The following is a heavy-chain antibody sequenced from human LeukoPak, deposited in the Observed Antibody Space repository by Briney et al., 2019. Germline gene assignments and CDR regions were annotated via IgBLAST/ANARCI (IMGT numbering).Heavy chain of an antibody. CDR1: GGSISGYF. D-gene: IGHD1-26*01. J-gene: IGHJ6*02. Sequence: MSSETLSLTCTVSGGSISGYFWSCIRQPPGKGLEFIGYVYYNGATLYSPSLKSRVTMSVDTSKNQFSLKLSSVTAADTAVYYCVRHDPVGHYQHGMDVWGQGTTVIVSS. CDR2: VYYNGAT. CDR3: VRHDPVGHYQHGMDV. V-gene: IGHV4-59*08.